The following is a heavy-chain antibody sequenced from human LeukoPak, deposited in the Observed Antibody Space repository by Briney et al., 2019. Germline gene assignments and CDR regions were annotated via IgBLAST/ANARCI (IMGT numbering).Heavy chain of an antibody. CDR2: TYYSGST. Sequence: PSETLSLTCTVSGGSISSYYWSWIRQPTGKGLEWIGYTYYSGSTNYNPSLKSRVTISVDTSKNQFSLKLSSVTAADTAVYYCAREGPYYDILTGYYRGWFDPWGQGTLVTVSS. V-gene: IGHV4-59*01. CDR3: AREGPYYDILTGYYRGWFDP. J-gene: IGHJ5*02. D-gene: IGHD3-9*01. CDR1: GGSISSYY.